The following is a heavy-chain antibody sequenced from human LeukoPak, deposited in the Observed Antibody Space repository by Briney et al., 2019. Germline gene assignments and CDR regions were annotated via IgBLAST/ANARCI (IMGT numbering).Heavy chain of an antibody. CDR2: ISSNGGST. Sequence: GGPRRLSCAASGFTFSSYAMHWVRQAPGKGLEYVSAISSNGGSTYYANFVKGRFTISRDNSKNTLYLQMGSLRAEDMAVYYCAATDSSGYYLAFDIWGQGTMVTVSS. V-gene: IGHV3-64*01. CDR1: GFTFSSYA. J-gene: IGHJ3*02. CDR3: AATDSSGYYLAFDI. D-gene: IGHD3-22*01.